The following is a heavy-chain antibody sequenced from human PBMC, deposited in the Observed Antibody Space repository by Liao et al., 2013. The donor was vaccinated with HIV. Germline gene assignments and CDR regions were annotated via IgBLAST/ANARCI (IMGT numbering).Heavy chain of an antibody. CDR2: IYYSGST. CDR1: GGSFSGYY. Sequence: QVQLQQWGAGLLKPSETLSLTCAVYGGSFSGYYWSWIRQPPGKGLEWIGYIYYSGSTNYNPSLKSRVTISVDTSKNQFSLKLSSVTAADTAVYYCARWAYTGDHAFDIWGQGTMVTVSS. J-gene: IGHJ3*02. D-gene: IGHD7-27*01. V-gene: IGHV4-34*11. CDR3: ARWAYTGDHAFDI.